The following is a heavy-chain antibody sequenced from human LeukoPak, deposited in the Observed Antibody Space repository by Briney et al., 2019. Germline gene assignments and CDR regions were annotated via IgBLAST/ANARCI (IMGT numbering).Heavy chain of an antibody. J-gene: IGHJ4*02. CDR3: AREGYYDTSGYPDY. Sequence: GGSLRLTCAASGFTFDDYDMHWVRQAPGKGLEWVSGVSWNSGTIGYADSVKGRFTISRDNAKNSLYLQMNSLRPEDTAFYYCAREGYYDTSGYPDYWGQGTLVTVSS. CDR1: GFTFDDYD. V-gene: IGHV3-9*01. CDR2: VSWNSGTI. D-gene: IGHD3-22*01.